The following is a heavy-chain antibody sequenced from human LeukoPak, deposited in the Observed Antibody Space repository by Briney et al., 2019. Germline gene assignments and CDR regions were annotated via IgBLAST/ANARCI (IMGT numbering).Heavy chain of an antibody. CDR2: IYYSGST. CDR3: ARGTFFSYDAFDI. D-gene: IGHD1-14*01. J-gene: IGHJ3*02. Sequence: PSETLSLTCTVSGGPLSSFYWTWIRQSPGKGLEWIGYIYYSGSTNYNPSLKSRVTISIDTSKNQFSLNLSSVTAADTAVYYCARGTFFSYDAFDIWGQGTMVTVSS. CDR1: GGPLSSFY. V-gene: IGHV4-59*01.